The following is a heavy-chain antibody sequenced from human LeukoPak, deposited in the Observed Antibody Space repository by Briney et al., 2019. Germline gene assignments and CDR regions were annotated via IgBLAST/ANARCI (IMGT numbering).Heavy chain of an antibody. CDR1: GGSFSGYY. Sequence: SETLSLTCAVYGGSFSGYYWSWIRQPPGKGLEWIGEINHSGSTNYNPSLKSRVTISVDTSKNQFSLKLSSVTAADTAVCYCARVRRQWLRGAQLWFRAFDIWGQGTMVTVSS. CDR2: INHSGST. D-gene: IGHD5-18*01. CDR3: ARVRRQWLRGAQLWFRAFDI. J-gene: IGHJ3*02. V-gene: IGHV4-34*01.